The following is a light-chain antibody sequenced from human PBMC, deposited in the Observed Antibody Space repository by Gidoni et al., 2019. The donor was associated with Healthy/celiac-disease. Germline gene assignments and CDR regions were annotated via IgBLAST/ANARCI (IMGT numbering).Light chain of an antibody. Sequence: EIVLTQSPATLSLSPGERATLSCRASQSVSSYLAWYQQQPGQAPRLLIYDASNRATGIPARFSGSGSGTDFTLTISSLEPEDFAVYYCQQRSSWPALTFGGGTKVEIK. CDR3: QQRSSWPALT. J-gene: IGKJ4*01. CDR2: DAS. CDR1: QSVSSY. V-gene: IGKV3-11*01.